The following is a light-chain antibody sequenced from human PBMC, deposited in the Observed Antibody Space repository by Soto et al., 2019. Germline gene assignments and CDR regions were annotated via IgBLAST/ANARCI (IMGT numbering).Light chain of an antibody. CDR1: SSDIGAHYD. CDR3: CSYAGSYTHVV. J-gene: IGLJ2*01. CDR2: GNN. Sequence: QSVLTQPPSVSGAPGQRVTISCTGSSSDIGAHYDVHWYQQLPGTAPKLLIYGNNNRPSGVPDRFSGSKSGTSASLAITGLQGEDEADYYCCSYAGSYTHVVFGGGTKLTVL. V-gene: IGLV1-40*01.